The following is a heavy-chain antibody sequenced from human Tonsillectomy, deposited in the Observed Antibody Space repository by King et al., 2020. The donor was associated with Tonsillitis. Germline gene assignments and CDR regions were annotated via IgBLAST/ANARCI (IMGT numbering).Heavy chain of an antibody. CDR2: ISSNGSNT. V-gene: IGHV3-64*01. CDR1: GFTFNNYA. Sequence: QLVQSGGGLVQPGGSLRLSCAASGFTFNNYAMHWVRQAPGKGLEYVSAISSNGSNTYYANSVKGRFTISRDNSKKTLYLQMGSLRAEDMAVYYCARGDSRGWYGDFDYWGQGTLVTVSS. CDR3: ARGDSRGWYGDFDY. D-gene: IGHD6-19*01. J-gene: IGHJ4*02.